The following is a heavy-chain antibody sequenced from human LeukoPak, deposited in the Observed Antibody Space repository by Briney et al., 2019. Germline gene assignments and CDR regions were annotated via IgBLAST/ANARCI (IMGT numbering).Heavy chain of an antibody. V-gene: IGHV4-4*07. CDR2: IYTSGST. Sequence: SETLSLTCTVSGGSISSYYWSWIRQPAGKGLEWIGRIYTSGSTNYNPSLKSRVTISVDTSKNQFSLKLSSVTAADTAVYYCARQDADGDLERDAFDIWGQGTMVTVSS. J-gene: IGHJ3*02. CDR1: GGSISSYY. CDR3: ARQDADGDLERDAFDI. D-gene: IGHD4-17*01.